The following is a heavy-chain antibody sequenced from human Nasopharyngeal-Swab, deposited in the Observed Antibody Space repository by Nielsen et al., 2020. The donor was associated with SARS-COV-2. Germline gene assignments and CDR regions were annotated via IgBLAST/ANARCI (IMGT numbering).Heavy chain of an antibody. J-gene: IGHJ4*02. D-gene: IGHD2-21*01. CDR3: AGLWSGVGC. CDR1: GFMFTNYG. V-gene: IGHV3-30*02. Sequence: GESLKISCAASGFMFTNYGLHWVRQAPGKGLEWVAFIRNDGTSQYYADSVKGRFTVSRDNSKNQLFLQMNNVRVEDTAVYYCAGLWSGVGCWGQGTLVTVSS. CDR2: IRNDGTSQ.